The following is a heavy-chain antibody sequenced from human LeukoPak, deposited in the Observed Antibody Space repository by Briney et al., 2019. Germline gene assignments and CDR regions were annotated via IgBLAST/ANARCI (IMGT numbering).Heavy chain of an antibody. V-gene: IGHV4-30-4*01. Sequence: PSETLSLTCTVSGGSISSGDYYWSWIRQPPGKGLEWIGYIYYSGSTYYNPSLKSRVTIPVDKSKNQFSLKLSSVTAADTAVYYCARDSSGYYYVNAFDIWGQGTMVTVSS. CDR2: IYYSGST. CDR1: GGSISSGDYY. CDR3: ARDSSGYYYVNAFDI. J-gene: IGHJ3*02. D-gene: IGHD3-22*01.